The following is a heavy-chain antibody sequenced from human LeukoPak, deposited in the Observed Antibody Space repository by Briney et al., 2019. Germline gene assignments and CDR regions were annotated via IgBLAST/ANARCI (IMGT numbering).Heavy chain of an antibody. CDR1: GYSISSGYY. J-gene: IGHJ5*02. CDR3: ARDFACTNGVCPNWFDP. D-gene: IGHD2-8*01. Sequence: SETLSLTCTVSGYSISSGYYWGWIRPPPGKGLEWIGSIYHSGSTYYNPSLKSRVTISVDTSKNQFSLKLSSVTAADTAVYYCARDFACTNGVCPNWFDPWGQGTLVTVSS. CDR2: IYHSGST. V-gene: IGHV4-38-2*02.